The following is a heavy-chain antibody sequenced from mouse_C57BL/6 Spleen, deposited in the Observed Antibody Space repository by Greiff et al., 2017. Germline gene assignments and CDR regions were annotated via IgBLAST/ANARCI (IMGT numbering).Heavy chain of an antibody. CDR1: GYAFSSYW. D-gene: IGHD4-1*01. J-gene: IGHJ2*01. V-gene: IGHV1-80*01. CDR3: ARSGFDY. Sequence: QVQLQQSGAELVKPGASVKISCKASGYAFSSYWMNWVKQRSGKGLEWIGQIYPGDGDTNYNGKFKGKATLTADKSSSTAYMQLSSLTSEDSAVYFCARSGFDYWGQGTTLTVSS. CDR2: IYPGDGDT.